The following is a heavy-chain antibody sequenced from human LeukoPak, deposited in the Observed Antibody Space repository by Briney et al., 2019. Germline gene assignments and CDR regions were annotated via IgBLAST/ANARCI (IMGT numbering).Heavy chain of an antibody. J-gene: IGHJ2*01. V-gene: IGHV3-23*01. CDR3: ARRGIAVTGALGFFDL. Sequence: PGGSLRLSCAASGFTFSSYSMNWVRQAPGKGLEWVSTIGGGGGGTYYADSVKGRFTISRDNSKNTLFLQVSSLRPEDTAVYYCARRGIAVTGALGFFDLWGRGTLVTVSS. CDR2: IGGGGGGT. CDR1: GFTFSSYS. D-gene: IGHD6-19*01.